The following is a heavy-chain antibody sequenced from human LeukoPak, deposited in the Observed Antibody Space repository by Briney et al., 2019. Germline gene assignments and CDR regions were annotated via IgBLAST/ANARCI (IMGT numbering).Heavy chain of an antibody. CDR3: ARDPYDSSSIDP. D-gene: IGHD3-22*01. J-gene: IGHJ5*02. Sequence: PSETLSLTCTVSGGSISSGDYYWSWIRQPPGTGLEWIGYIYYSGSTYYNPSLKSRVTISVDTSKNQFSLKLSSVTAADTAVYYCARDPYDSSSIDPWGQGTLVTVSS. V-gene: IGHV4-30-4*01. CDR1: GGSISSGDYY. CDR2: IYYSGST.